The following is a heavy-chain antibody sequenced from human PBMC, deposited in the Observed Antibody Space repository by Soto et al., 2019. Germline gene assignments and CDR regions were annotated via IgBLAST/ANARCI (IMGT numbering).Heavy chain of an antibody. CDR2: INHSGST. CDR3: ARGGGPSYGYFRGDGFDY. CDR1: GGSFSGYY. Sequence: SETLSLTCAVYGGSFSGYYWSWIRQPPGKGLEWIGEINHSGSTNYNPSLKSRVTISVDTSKNQSTMKLSSVTDADTAVYYCARGGGPSYGYFRGDGFDYWGQGTLVTVSS. V-gene: IGHV4-34*01. J-gene: IGHJ4*02. D-gene: IGHD5-18*01.